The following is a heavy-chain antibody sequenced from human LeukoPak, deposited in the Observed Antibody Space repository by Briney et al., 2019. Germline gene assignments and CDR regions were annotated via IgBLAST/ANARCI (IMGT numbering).Heavy chain of an antibody. V-gene: IGHV3-7*01. CDR3: ARDSAGNDY. D-gene: IGHD6-13*01. Sequence: GGSLRLSCAASGFTFSTYWMSWVRQAPGKGLEWVANIKQDGSEKYYVDSVKGRFTISRDNAKNPLYLQMKSLRAEDTAMYYCARDSAGNDYWGQGTLVTVSS. CDR1: GFTFSTYW. CDR2: IKQDGSEK. J-gene: IGHJ4*02.